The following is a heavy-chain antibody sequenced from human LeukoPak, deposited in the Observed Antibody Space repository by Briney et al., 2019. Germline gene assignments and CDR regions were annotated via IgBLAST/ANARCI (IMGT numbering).Heavy chain of an antibody. CDR1: GGTFSSYA. Sequence: SVKVSCKASGGTFSSYAISWVRQAPGQGLEWMGGIIPIFGTANYAQKFQGRVTITADKSTSTAYMELSSLRSEDTAVYYCARELYDFWSGIPHTPDAFDIWGQGTMVTVSS. V-gene: IGHV1-69*06. J-gene: IGHJ3*02. CDR2: IIPIFGTA. D-gene: IGHD3-3*01. CDR3: ARELYDFWSGIPHTPDAFDI.